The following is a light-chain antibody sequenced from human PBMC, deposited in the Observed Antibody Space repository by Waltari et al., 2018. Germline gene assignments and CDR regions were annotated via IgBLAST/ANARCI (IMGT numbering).Light chain of an antibody. V-gene: IGKV1-39*01. CDR1: QSISSY. J-gene: IGKJ1*01. CDR2: AAS. Sequence: DIQMTQSPSSLSASVGDRVTITCRASQSISSYLNWYQQKPGKAHNLLIYAASSLQSGVPSRFSGSGYGTDFTLTISSLQPEDFATYYCQQTYSSPQRTFGQGTKVEIK. CDR3: QQTYSSPQRT.